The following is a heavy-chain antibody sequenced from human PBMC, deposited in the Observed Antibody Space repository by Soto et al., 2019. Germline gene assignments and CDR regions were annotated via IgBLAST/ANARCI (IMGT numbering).Heavy chain of an antibody. D-gene: IGHD1-26*01. J-gene: IGHJ5*02. CDR3: AKERGSYYLGIAPFDP. CDR1: GFTFSSYA. V-gene: IGHV3-23*01. CDR2: ISGSGGGT. Sequence: GGSLRLSCAASGFTFSSYAMTWVRQAPGKGLEWVSAISGSGGGTHYADSVKGRFTIPRDNSKNTLYLQMNSLRVEDTAVYYCAKERGSYYLGIAPFDPWGQGTLVPVSS.